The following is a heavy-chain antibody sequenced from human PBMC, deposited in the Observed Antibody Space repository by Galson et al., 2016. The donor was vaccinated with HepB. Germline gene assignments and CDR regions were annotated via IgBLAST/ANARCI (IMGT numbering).Heavy chain of an antibody. V-gene: IGHV3-49*04. CDR3: SGYVLSVVAYTNWHFDL. J-gene: IGHJ2*01. CDR2: IRSKAYGGTT. D-gene: IGHD3-16*01. CDR1: GITFVDYG. Sequence: LRLSCATSGITFVDYGMSWVRQAPGKGLEWLGFIRSKAYGGTTEYAASVKGRFTIARADSKSIAQLQMNSLRSEDTAVYYCSGYVLSVVAYTNWHFDLWGRGTLVTVSS.